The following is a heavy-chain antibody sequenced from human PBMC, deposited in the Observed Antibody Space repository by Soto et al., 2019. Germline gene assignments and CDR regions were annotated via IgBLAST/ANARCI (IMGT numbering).Heavy chain of an antibody. CDR2: INPNNGVT. V-gene: IGHV1-2*02. CDR1: GYMVTGFY. D-gene: IGHD6-19*01. CDR3: AEAAIPLAGRHTDS. Sequence: VASVKVSCKASGYMVTGFYLHWVRQAPGQGLEWMGWINPNNGVTNYPKNFKGRVTMNTDSSISTAYMELSSLRPDEKAVYFCAEAAIPLAGRHTDSWGQGTVATVSS. J-gene: IGHJ4*02.